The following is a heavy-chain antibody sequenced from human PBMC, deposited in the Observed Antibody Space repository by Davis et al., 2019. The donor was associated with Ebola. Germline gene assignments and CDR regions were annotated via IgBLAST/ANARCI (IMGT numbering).Heavy chain of an antibody. CDR1: GGSISSGGYY. D-gene: IGHD3-10*01. V-gene: IGHV4-31*03. CDR2: IYYSGST. Sequence: SETLSLTCTVSGGSISSGGYYWSWIRQHPGKGLEWIGYIYYSGSTYYNPSLKSRLTISVDTSKNQFTLKLSSVTSADTAVYYCARVGSGSGSYLYYYGMDVRGQGTTVTVSS. J-gene: IGHJ6*02. CDR3: ARVGSGSGSYLYYYGMDV.